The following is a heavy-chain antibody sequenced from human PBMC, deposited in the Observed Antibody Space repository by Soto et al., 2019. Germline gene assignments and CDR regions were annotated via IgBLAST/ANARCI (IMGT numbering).Heavy chain of an antibody. D-gene: IGHD3-16*01. J-gene: IGHJ4*02. CDR1: GGSISSYY. CDR2: IPDSGST. V-gene: IGHV4-59*12. CDR3: ARSYDISSLYFDS. Sequence: SETLALTYTVAGGSISSYYWCWIRQPPGKGLEWIAYIPDSGSTNYNPSLKSRVTILLDTSTNQFSLKLSSVTAADTAVFYCARSYDISSLYFDSWGQGTLVTVSS.